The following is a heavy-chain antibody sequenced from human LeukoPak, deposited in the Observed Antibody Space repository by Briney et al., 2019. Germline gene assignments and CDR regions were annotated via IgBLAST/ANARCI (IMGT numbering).Heavy chain of an antibody. Sequence: ASVKDSCKVSGKTLSDLSIHWLRQPPGKGLEWPGGSDPEDGERIYAQMFQGRVTMTEDTSIDTAYMELSSLRSEDTAVYYCVTGFTTMAVDYFDYWGQGTLVTVSP. J-gene: IGHJ4*02. V-gene: IGHV1-24*01. CDR2: SDPEDGER. CDR3: VTGFTTMAVDYFDY. D-gene: IGHD5-18*01. CDR1: GKTLSDLS.